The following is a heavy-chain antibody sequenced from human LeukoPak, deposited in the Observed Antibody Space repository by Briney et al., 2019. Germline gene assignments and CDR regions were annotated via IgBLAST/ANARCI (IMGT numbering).Heavy chain of an antibody. CDR1: GFTFSSFA. CDR3: ARVDSSSLLARFDP. J-gene: IGHJ5*02. CDR2: ISDSGGTT. V-gene: IGHV3-23*01. D-gene: IGHD6-6*01. Sequence: SGGSLRLSCAASGFTFSSFAMSWVRQAPGKGLEWVSAISDSGGTTYYADSVKGRFTISRDNAKNSLYLQMNSLRAEDTAVYYCARVDSSSLLARFDPWGQGTLVTVSS.